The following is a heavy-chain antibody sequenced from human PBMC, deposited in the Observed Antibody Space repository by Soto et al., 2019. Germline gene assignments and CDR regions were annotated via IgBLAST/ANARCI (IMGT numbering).Heavy chain of an antibody. CDR3: TIVRVADSALDH. D-gene: IGHD3-10*02. Sequence: PGGSLRLSCAASGFTFSSYAMHWVRQAPGKGLEWVAVISYDGSNKYYADSVKGRFTISRDNSKNTLFLHMSNLRAEDTAMYYCTIVRVADSALDHWGQGTLVTVSS. CDR1: GFTFSSYA. V-gene: IGHV3-30-3*01. J-gene: IGHJ4*02. CDR2: ISYDGSNK.